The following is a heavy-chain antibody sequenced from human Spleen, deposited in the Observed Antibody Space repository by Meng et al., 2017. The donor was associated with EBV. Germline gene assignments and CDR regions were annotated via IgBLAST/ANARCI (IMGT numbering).Heavy chain of an antibody. CDR1: GYTFTTYA. J-gene: IGHJ4*02. Sequence: QVQVLQSGAEGKKPGASVKVSCKASGYTFTTYAIHWVRQAPGQGLEWMGWINPGSGNAKYSQKFQGRVTITTDTSASTTYMELRSLRSEDTAVYYCARLYSGNHPIDDYWGQGTLVTVSS. CDR2: INPGSGNA. D-gene: IGHD1-26*01. CDR3: ARLYSGNHPIDDY. V-gene: IGHV1-3*01.